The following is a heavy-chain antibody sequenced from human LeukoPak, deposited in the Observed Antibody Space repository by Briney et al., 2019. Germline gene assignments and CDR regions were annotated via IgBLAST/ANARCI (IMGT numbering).Heavy chain of an antibody. CDR3: ARDLGDVVPAARNKYYYYGMDV. D-gene: IGHD2-2*01. CDR1: GGSFSGYY. V-gene: IGHV4-34*01. CDR2: INHSGST. J-gene: IGHJ6*02. Sequence: SETLSLTCAVYGGSFSGYYWSWIRQPPGRGLEWIGEINHSGSTNYNPSLKSQVTISVDTSKNQFSLKLSSVTAADTAVYYCARDLGDVVPAARNKYYYYGMDVWGQGTTVTVSS.